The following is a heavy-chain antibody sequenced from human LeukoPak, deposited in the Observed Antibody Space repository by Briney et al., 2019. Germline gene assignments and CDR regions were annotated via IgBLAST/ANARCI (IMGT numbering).Heavy chain of an antibody. Sequence: SETLTLTCGVYGGSFSGYYWSWIRQPPGKGLEWIGEINHSGSTNYNPSLKSRVTISVDTSKNQVSLKLSTVTAADTAVYYCARRHSSGWSPDYWGQGTLVTVSS. CDR2: INHSGST. CDR1: GGSFSGYY. V-gene: IGHV4-34*01. CDR3: ARRHSSGWSPDY. J-gene: IGHJ4*02. D-gene: IGHD6-19*01.